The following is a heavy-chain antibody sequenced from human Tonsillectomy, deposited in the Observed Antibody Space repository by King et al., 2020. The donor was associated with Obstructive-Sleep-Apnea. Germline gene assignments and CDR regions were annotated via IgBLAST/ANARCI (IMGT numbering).Heavy chain of an antibody. CDR3: ATTGPSPGITMFGVPPMGWFDP. CDR2: ISGSGGST. Sequence: VQLVESGGGLVQPGGSLRLSCAASGFTFSSYAMSWVRQAPGKGLEWVSAISGSGGSTYYADSVKGRFTISRDNSKNTLYLQMNSLRAEDTAVYYCATTGPSPGITMFGVPPMGWFDPWGQGTLVTVSS. J-gene: IGHJ5*02. CDR1: GFTFSSYA. V-gene: IGHV3-23*04. D-gene: IGHD3-3*01.